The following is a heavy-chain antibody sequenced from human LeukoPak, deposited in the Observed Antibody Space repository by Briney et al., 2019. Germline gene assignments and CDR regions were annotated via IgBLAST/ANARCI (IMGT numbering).Heavy chain of an antibody. CDR3: ARLGARQMLEY. CDR2: IKQDGGQI. J-gene: IGHJ4*02. V-gene: IGHV3-7*01. D-gene: IGHD4-17*01. Sequence: GGSLRLSCAAPEFTFSSYWMSWVRQAPGKGLEWVANIKQDGGQIYYLESVKGRFTVSRDNAKNSLYLQMNSLRAEDTAVYYCARLGARQMLEYWGQGTLVTVSS. CDR1: EFTFSSYW.